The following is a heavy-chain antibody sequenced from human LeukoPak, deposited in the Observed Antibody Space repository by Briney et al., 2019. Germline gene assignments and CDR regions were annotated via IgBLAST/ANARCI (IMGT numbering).Heavy chain of an antibody. CDR1: GFTVSTKY. CDR2: IYSGGDT. D-gene: IGHD3-10*01. Sequence: PGGSLRLSCAASGFTVSTKYVNWVRQAPGKGLGWVSIIYSGGDTYYTDSVRGRFTISRDNSKNTLYLQMNSLRTEDTAVYYCARVGDHYHWYFDLWGRGTLVTVSS. J-gene: IGHJ2*01. V-gene: IGHV3-53*01. CDR3: ARVGDHYHWYFDL.